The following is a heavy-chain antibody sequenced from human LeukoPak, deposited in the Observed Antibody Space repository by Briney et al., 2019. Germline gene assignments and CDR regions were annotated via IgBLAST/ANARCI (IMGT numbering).Heavy chain of an antibody. V-gene: IGHV3-21*01. Sequence: GGSLRLSCAASGFSFSNCSMNWVRQAPGKGLEWVSSISRSSTYIYYADSLEGRFTISRDNVRNSLYLQMNSLRAEDTAVYYCAGDYEGNLAFDIWGQGTMVTVSS. D-gene: IGHD4-23*01. CDR3: AGDYEGNLAFDI. CDR2: ISRSSTYI. CDR1: GFSFSNCS. J-gene: IGHJ3*02.